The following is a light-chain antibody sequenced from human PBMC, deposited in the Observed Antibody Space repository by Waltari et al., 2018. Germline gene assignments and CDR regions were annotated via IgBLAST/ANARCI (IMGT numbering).Light chain of an antibody. Sequence: EIVLTQSPGTLSLSPGETATLSCRANQRVSSNYCAWYQKKAGQSPRLLIYGASNRASGVPDRFSGRVSGAEFTLTISRLDPEDFAVYYCQQYGTPQGYIFGQGTKVDI. CDR2: GAS. CDR3: QQYGTPQGYI. V-gene: IGKV3-20*01. CDR1: QRVSSNY. J-gene: IGKJ2*01.